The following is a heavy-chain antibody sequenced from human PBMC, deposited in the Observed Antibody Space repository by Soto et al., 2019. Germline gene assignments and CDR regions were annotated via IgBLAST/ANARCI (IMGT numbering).Heavy chain of an antibody. D-gene: IGHD5-18*01. V-gene: IGHV4-39*01. CDR3: ARWGGVDTAMGYYFDY. J-gene: IGHJ4*02. CDR1: GGSISSSSYY. Sequence: QLQLQESGPGLVKPSETLSLTCTVSGGSISSSSYYWGWIRQPPGKGLEWIGSIYYSGSTYYNPSLKSRVTISVDTSKNQFSLKLSSVTAADTAVYYCARWGGVDTAMGYYFDYWGQGTLVTVSS. CDR2: IYYSGST.